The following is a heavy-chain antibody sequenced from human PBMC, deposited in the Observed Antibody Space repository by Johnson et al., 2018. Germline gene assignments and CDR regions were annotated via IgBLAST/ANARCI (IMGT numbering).Heavy chain of an antibody. D-gene: IGHD2-2*01. V-gene: IGHV3-74*01. CDR2: INTDGSST. CDR3: ARWKGVVPAAKGASYYFGMDV. Sequence: VQLQESGGGLVQPGGSLRLSCAASGFTFSGYWMHWVRQAPGKGLVWVSRINTDGSSTSYADSVKGRFTISRDNAKNPLYLQMNSLRADDTAVDYWARWKGVVPAAKGASYYFGMDVWGQGTTVTVSS. CDR1: GFTFSGYW. J-gene: IGHJ6*02.